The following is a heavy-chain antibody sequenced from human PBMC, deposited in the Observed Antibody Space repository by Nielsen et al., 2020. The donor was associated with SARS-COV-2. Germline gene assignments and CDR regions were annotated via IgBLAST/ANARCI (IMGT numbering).Heavy chain of an antibody. CDR1: GYTFTSYY. J-gene: IGHJ4*02. Sequence: ASVKVSCKASGYTFTSYYMHWVRQAPGQGLEWMGIINPSGGSTSYAQKFQGRVTMTRDTSTSTVYMELSSLRAEDTAVYYCAKDLKVDQLWFGEKGFDYWGQGTLVTVSS. D-gene: IGHD3-10*01. V-gene: IGHV1-46*01. CDR3: AKDLKVDQLWFGEKGFDY. CDR2: INPSGGST.